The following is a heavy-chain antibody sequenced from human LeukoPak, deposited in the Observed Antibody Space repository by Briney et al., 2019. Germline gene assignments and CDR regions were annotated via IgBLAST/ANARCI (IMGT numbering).Heavy chain of an antibody. J-gene: IGHJ3*02. Sequence: GGSLRLSCAASGFTFSTYAMSWVRQAPGKGLEWVSAISGSGGSTYYADSVKGRFTISRDNSKKTLYLQMNSLRAEDTAVYYCAKPLDITMIVDDAFDIWGQGTLVTVSS. D-gene: IGHD3-22*01. V-gene: IGHV3-23*01. CDR3: AKPLDITMIVDDAFDI. CDR2: ISGSGGST. CDR1: GFTFSTYA.